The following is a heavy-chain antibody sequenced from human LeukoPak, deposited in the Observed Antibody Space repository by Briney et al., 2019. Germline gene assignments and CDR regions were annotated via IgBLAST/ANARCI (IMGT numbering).Heavy chain of an antibody. Sequence: GGSLRLSCAASGFTFSSYAMSWVRQAPGKGLEWVSAISGSGGSTYYADSVKGRFTISRDNSKNTLYLQMNSLRAEDTAVYYCAKATGRGVRGVRPPYYFDYWGQGTLVTVSS. CDR1: GFTFSSYA. V-gene: IGHV3-23*01. D-gene: IGHD3-10*01. CDR3: AKATGRGVRGVRPPYYFDY. J-gene: IGHJ4*02. CDR2: ISGSGGST.